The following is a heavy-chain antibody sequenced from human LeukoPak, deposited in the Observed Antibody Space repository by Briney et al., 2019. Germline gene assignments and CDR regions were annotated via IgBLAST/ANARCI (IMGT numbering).Heavy chain of an antibody. Sequence: TGGSLRLSCAASGFTFSSYGMHWVRQAPGKGLEWVAFIRYDGSNKYYADSVKGRLTISRDNAKNSLYLQMNSLRAEDTAVYYCARDAALMVRGAFDIWGQGTMVTVSS. CDR2: IRYDGSNK. CDR3: ARDAALMVRGAFDI. CDR1: GFTFSSYG. J-gene: IGHJ3*02. V-gene: IGHV3-30*02. D-gene: IGHD3-10*01.